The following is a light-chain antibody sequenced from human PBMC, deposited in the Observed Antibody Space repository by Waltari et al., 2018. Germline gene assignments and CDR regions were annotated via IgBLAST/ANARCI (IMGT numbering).Light chain of an antibody. Sequence: DIVMTQSPLSLPVTPGEPASISCRSNQSLLHGNGKNYLDWYLQKPGQSPQLLIYLGSNRASGVPDRFSGSGSGTDFTLKISRVEAEDVGFYYYMHALETRNTFGPGTKVDIK. CDR1: QSLLHGNGKNY. J-gene: IGKJ3*01. CDR3: MHALETRNT. V-gene: IGKV2-28*01. CDR2: LGS.